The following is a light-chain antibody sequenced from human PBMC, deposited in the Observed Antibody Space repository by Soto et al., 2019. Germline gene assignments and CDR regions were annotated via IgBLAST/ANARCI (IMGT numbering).Light chain of an antibody. CDR1: SSDVGGYNY. CDR3: SSYTSSITPNV. J-gene: IGLJ1*01. V-gene: IGLV2-14*01. Sequence: QSVLTQPASVSGSPGQSITISCTGTSSDVGGYNYVSWYQQHPGKAPKLMIYEVSNRPSGVSNRFSGSKSGNAAYLTISGLQADDEAEYYCSSYTSSITPNVFGTGTQLTVL. CDR2: EVS.